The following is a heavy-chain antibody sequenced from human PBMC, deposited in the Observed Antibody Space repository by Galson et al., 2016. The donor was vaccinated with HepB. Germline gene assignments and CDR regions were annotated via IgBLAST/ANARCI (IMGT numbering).Heavy chain of an antibody. CDR3: AGSLSGLDSGDL. CDR2: LYHTGST. D-gene: IGHD5-12*01. J-gene: IGHJ5*02. CDR1: GASFSSQH. Sequence: SETLSLTCTFSGASFSSQHWNWVRQPPGKRLEWIGFLYHTGSTNYNPSFENRVTMSVDTSKNLISLKMSSLTAADTAVYYCAGSLSGLDSGDLWGQGTLVTVSS. V-gene: IGHV4-59*11.